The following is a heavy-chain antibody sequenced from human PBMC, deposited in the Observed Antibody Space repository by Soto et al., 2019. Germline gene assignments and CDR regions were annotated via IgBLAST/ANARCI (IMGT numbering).Heavy chain of an antibody. Sequence: QLQLQESGSGLVKPSQTLSLTCGVSGGSISSGDYSWSWIRQSPGKGLEWIGHIYHSGNTYYNPYLKSGVTISVDRAKNRFSLKLSSVTAADTAVYYCARANYYDSSGYFGPLDYWGQGTLVTVSS. CDR3: ARANYYDSSGYFGPLDY. J-gene: IGHJ4*02. CDR1: GGSISSGDYS. CDR2: IYHSGNT. D-gene: IGHD3-22*01. V-gene: IGHV4-30-2*06.